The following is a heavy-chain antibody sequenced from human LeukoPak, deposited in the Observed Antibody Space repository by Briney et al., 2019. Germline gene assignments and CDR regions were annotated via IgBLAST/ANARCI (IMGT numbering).Heavy chain of an antibody. CDR1: GFTFSSYS. Sequence: GGSLRLSCAASGFTFSSYSMNWVRQAPGKGLEWVSSISSSSSYIYYADSVKGRFTISRGNAKNSLYLQMNSLRAEDTAVYYCARAAAVAFDIWGQGTMVTVSS. J-gene: IGHJ3*02. V-gene: IGHV3-21*01. CDR2: ISSSSSYI. D-gene: IGHD6-13*01. CDR3: ARAAAVAFDI.